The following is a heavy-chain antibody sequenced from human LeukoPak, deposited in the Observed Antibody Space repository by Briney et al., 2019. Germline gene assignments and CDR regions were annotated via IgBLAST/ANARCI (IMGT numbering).Heavy chain of an antibody. CDR1: GASISSGSNY. CDR3: ARGRPNYYYYYYMDV. D-gene: IGHD6-6*01. CDR2: IYSSGST. V-gene: IGHV4-39*07. J-gene: IGHJ6*03. Sequence: SETLSLTCSVSGASISSGSNYWGWIRQPPGKTLEWIGSIYSSGSTYYNPSLKSRVIIIIDTSKNQFSLKLSSVTAADTAVYYCARGRPNYYYYYYMDVWGKGTTVTISS.